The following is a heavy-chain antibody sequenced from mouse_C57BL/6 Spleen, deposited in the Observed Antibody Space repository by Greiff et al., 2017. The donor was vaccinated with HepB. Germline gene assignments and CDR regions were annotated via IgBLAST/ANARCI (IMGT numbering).Heavy chain of an antibody. CDR3: ARPFITTVVAPGYFDV. J-gene: IGHJ1*03. D-gene: IGHD1-1*01. CDR1: GFTFSDYG. Sequence: DVKLVESGGGLVKPGGSLKLSCAASGFTFSDYGMHWVRQAPEKGLEWVAYISSGSSTIYYADTVKGRFTISRDNAKNTLFLQMTSLRSEDTAMYYCARPFITTVVAPGYFDVWGTGTTVTVSS. V-gene: IGHV5-17*01. CDR2: ISSGSSTI.